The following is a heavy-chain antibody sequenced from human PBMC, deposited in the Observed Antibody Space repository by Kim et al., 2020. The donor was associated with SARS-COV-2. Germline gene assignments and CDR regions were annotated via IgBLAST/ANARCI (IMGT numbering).Heavy chain of an antibody. J-gene: IGHJ6*02. D-gene: IGHD6-13*01. Sequence: GGSLRLSCAASGFSFSSYWMHWGRQVPGKGLVWVSRINSDASVTNYADSVKGRFTISRDSARNTLYLQMNSLRAEDSGVYYCARGDRTSWSEGYKYYNMDGWGQGTTVTVSS. CDR1: GFSFSSYW. CDR2: INSDASVT. CDR3: ARGDRTSWSEGYKYYNMDG. V-gene: IGHV3-74*01.